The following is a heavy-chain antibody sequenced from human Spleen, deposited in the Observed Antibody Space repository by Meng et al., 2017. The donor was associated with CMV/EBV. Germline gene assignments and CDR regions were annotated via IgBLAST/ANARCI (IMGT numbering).Heavy chain of an antibody. D-gene: IGHD1-26*01. CDR3: ARCGNYYLNYFDY. CDR2: IDSSDYNI. V-gene: IGHV3-11*04. J-gene: IGHJ4*02. Sequence: ASGFTFSDYYMSWIRQAPGKGLEWLSYIDSSDYNIYYADSVKGRFTISRDNSKNTLYLQMNSLRAEDTAVYYCARCGNYYLNYFDYWGQGTLVTVSS. CDR1: GFTFSDYY.